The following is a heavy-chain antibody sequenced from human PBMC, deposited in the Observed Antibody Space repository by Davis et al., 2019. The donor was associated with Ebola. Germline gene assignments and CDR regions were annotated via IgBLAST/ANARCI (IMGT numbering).Heavy chain of an antibody. CDR2: ISAYNGHT. CDR3: ARGRNGGWDFDY. J-gene: IGHJ4*02. D-gene: IGHD6-19*01. Sequence: ASVTVSCKASGYTFNSHGISWVRQAPGQGLEWMAWISAYNGHTNYAQKFQGRLTLTTDTSTSTVYMELRSLTSDDTAEYYCARGRNGGWDFDYWGQRTRVTVSS. V-gene: IGHV1-18*01. CDR1: GYTFNSHG.